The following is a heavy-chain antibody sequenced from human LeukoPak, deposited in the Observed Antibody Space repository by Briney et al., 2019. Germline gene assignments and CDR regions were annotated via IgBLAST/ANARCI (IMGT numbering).Heavy chain of an antibody. J-gene: IGHJ5*02. CDR2: IWHDGTNK. V-gene: IGHV3-33*01. CDR1: VLTFNSYG. D-gene: IGHD6-19*01. CDR3: ARGGSGLYRTYNWFDP. Sequence: PGGCLRLFHAASVLTFNSYGMQWVRQAPGKGRECGAVIWHDGTNKFYTESLKDRFTISRDNSMNMLYLQMDSLRAEDTAVYYCARGGSGLYRTYNWFDPWGQGTLVTVSS.